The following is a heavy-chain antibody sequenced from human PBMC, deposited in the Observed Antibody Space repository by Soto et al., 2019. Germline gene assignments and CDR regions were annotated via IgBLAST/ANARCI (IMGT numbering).Heavy chain of an antibody. J-gene: IGHJ6*02. D-gene: IGHD2-8*01. CDR1: GCSISSYY. CDR3: ARTNQALYYYGMDV. V-gene: IGHV4-59*01. CDR2: IYYSGST. Sequence: PSETLSLTCTVSGCSISSYYWSWIRQPPGKGLEWIGYIYYSGSTNYNPSLKSRVTISVDTSKNQFSLKLSSVTAADTAVYYCARTNQALYYYGMDVWGQGTTVTVSS.